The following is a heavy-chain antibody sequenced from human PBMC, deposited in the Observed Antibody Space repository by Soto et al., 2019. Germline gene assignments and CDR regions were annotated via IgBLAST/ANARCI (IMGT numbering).Heavy chain of an antibody. CDR3: AKMDGTVVVPAADFDP. D-gene: IGHD2-2*01. V-gene: IGHV3-23*01. J-gene: IGHJ5*02. CDR1: GFTFSSYA. Sequence: GGSMRLSCAASGFTFSSYAMSWVRQAPGKGLEWVSAISGSGGSTYYADSVKGRFTISRDNSKNTLYLQMNSLRAEDTAVYYCAKMDGTVVVPAADFDPCGQGTLVTVSS. CDR2: ISGSGGST.